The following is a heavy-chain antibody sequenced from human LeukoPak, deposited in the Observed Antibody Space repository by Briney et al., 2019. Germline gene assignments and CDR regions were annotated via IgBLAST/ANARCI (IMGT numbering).Heavy chain of an antibody. J-gene: IGHJ4*01. CDR2: ICGSGRGYI. CDR3: ARDAGAVY. CDR1: GFTFSDYS. D-gene: IGHD2-8*02. Sequence: PGGSLRLSCVGSGFTFSDYSMNWVRQAPGKGLEWDSCICGSGRGYIYYADSVKGRFTISRDDARNSLYLQMNSLRAEDTAVYYCARDAGAVYWGHGTLVTVSS. V-gene: IGHV3-21*01.